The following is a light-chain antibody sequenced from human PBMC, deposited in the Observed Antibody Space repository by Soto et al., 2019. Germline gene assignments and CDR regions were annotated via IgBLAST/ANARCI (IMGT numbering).Light chain of an antibody. CDR2: DAS. V-gene: IGKV3-11*01. Sequence: EIVLTQSPAILSMSPGERATLSCRASQSVSSYFAWYQQKPGQAPRLLIYDASNRATGVPARFSGSGSGTVFPLPISSLEPEDFAVYYCQQRRYWPVTFGQGTKVEIK. CDR1: QSVSSY. CDR3: QQRRYWPVT. J-gene: IGKJ1*01.